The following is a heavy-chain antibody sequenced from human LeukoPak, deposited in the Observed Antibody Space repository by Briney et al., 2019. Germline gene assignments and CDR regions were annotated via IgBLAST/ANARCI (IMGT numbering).Heavy chain of an antibody. V-gene: IGHV1-18*04. CDR1: GYTFTGYY. J-gene: IGHJ4*02. Sequence: ASVKVSCKASGYTFTGYYMHWVRQAPGQGLEWMGWISAYNGNTNYAQKLQGRVTMTTDTSTSTAYMELRSLRSDDTAVYYCARNSGYGQLVDFDYWGQGTLVTVSS. CDR2: ISAYNGNT. D-gene: IGHD6-13*01. CDR3: ARNSGYGQLVDFDY.